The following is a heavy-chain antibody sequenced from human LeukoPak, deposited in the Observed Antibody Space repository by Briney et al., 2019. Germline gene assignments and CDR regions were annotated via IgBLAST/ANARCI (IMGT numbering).Heavy chain of an antibody. J-gene: IGHJ4*02. V-gene: IGHV3-66*01. CDR1: GFTVSSSH. CDR2: IYSGGFT. CDR3: AGDGPFDY. Sequence: GGSLRLSCAASGFTVSSSHMSWVRQAPGKGLEWVSVIYSGGFTSYADSVKGRFIISRDNSKNTLYLQMNSLRAEDTAVYYCAGDGPFDYWGQGTLVTVSS.